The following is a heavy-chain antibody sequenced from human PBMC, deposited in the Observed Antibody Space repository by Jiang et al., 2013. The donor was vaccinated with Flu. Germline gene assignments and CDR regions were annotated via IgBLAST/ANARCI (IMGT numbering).Heavy chain of an antibody. D-gene: IGHD3-3*01. CDR2: INRDGSST. Sequence: PGGSRRDSPVQPLDSPSVTTGCTGSAKFQGRGWCGSQRINRDGSSTSYADSVKGRFTISRDNAKNTLYLQMNSLRAEDTAVYYCARGGVEPVDYWGQGTLVTVSS. CDR3: ARGGVEPVDY. V-gene: IGHV3-74*01. J-gene: IGHJ4*02. CDR1: DSPSVTTG.